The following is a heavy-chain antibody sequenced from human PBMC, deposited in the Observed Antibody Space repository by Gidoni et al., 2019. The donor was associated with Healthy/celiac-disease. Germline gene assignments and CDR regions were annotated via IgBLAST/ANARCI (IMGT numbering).Heavy chain of an antibody. Sequence: QLQLQESGPGLVKPSETLSLTCTVPGGSISSSSYYWGWIRQPPGKGLEWIGSIYYSGSTYYNPSLKSRVTISVDTSKNQFSLKLSSVTAADTAVYYCASQLEGSLGYWGQGTLVTVSS. CDR3: ASQLEGSLGY. V-gene: IGHV4-39*01. CDR2: IYYSGST. CDR1: GGSISSSSYY. D-gene: IGHD1-1*01. J-gene: IGHJ4*02.